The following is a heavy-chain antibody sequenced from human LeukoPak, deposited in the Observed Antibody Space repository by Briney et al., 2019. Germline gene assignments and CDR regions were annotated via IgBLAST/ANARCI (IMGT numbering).Heavy chain of an antibody. Sequence: PGGPLRLSCAASGFTFSSYGMHWVRQAPGKGLEWVAVIWYDGSNKYYADSVKGRFTISRDNSKNTLYLQMNSLRAEDTAVYYCARDLGVRRSTSCFGVWGQGTLVTVSS. CDR3: ARDLGVRRSTSCFGV. CDR1: GFTFSSYG. CDR2: IWYDGSNK. J-gene: IGHJ4*02. V-gene: IGHV3-33*01. D-gene: IGHD2-2*01.